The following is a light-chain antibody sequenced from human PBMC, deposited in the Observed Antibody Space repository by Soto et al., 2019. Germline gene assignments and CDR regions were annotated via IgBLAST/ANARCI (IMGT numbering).Light chain of an antibody. J-gene: IGKJ3*01. CDR1: QSVSSY. V-gene: IGKV3-11*01. CDR2: DAS. Sequence: EIVLTQSPATLSLSPGERATLSCRASQSVSSYLAWYQQKPGQAPRLLIYDASNRATGIPARFSGSGSGTDVTRTISSLEPEDFAVYYCQQRSNWPPRFTFGPGTKVDIK. CDR3: QQRSNWPPRFT.